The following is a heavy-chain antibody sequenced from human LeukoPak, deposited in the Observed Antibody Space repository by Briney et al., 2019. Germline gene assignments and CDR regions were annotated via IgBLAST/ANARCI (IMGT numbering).Heavy chain of an antibody. V-gene: IGHV3-66*02. CDR2: IYSGGST. D-gene: IGHD3-10*01. CDR3: ARSPGIPYYFPFDY. CDR1: GFTVSSNY. Sequence: PGGSLRLSCAASGFTVSSNYMSWVRQAPGKGLEWVSVIYSGGSTYYADSVKGRFTISRDNSQNTLYLQMNSLRAEDTAVYYCARSPGIPYYFPFDYWGQGTLVTVSS. J-gene: IGHJ4*02.